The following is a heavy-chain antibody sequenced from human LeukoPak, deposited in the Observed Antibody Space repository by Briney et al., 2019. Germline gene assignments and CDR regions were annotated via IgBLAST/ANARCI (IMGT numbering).Heavy chain of an antibody. CDR3: AKAPMVRGAVFDY. CDR2: ISGSGGGT. J-gene: IGHJ4*02. Sequence: GGSLRLSCAASGFTFSSYAMSWVRQAPGKGLEWVSAISGSGGGTYYADSVKGRFTISRDNSKNTLYLQMNSLRAEDTAVYYCAKAPMVRGAVFDYWGQGTLVTVSS. CDR1: GFTFSSYA. D-gene: IGHD3-10*01. V-gene: IGHV3-23*01.